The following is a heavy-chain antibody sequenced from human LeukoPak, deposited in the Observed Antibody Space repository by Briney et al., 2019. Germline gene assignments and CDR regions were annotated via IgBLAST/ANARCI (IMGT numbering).Heavy chain of an antibody. CDR2: IYSWGTT. J-gene: IGHJ2*01. V-gene: IGHV3-53*01. CDR3: ARVGDHFHWNLDL. D-gene: IGHD3-3*02. Sequence: AGSLRLSCAASGFTASTYYMNWVRQAPGKGLEWVSIIYSWGTTYYADSVKGRFTISRDTSKNTLSLQMNSLRAEDTAVYFCARVGDHFHWNLDLWGRGTLVTVSS. CDR1: GFTASTYY.